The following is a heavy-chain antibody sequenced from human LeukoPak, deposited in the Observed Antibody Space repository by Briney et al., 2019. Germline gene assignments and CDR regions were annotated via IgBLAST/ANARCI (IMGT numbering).Heavy chain of an antibody. CDR3: TRDLDTIFGVPYYYYMDV. CDR1: GFTFGDYA. CDR2: IRSKAYGGTT. J-gene: IGHJ6*03. D-gene: IGHD3-3*01. V-gene: IGHV3-49*04. Sequence: GGSLRLSCTASGFTFGDYAMSWVRQAPGKGLEWVGFIRSKAYGGTTEYAASVKGRFTISRDDSKSIAYLQMNSLKTEDTAVYYCTRDLDTIFGVPYYYYMDVWGKGTTVTVSS.